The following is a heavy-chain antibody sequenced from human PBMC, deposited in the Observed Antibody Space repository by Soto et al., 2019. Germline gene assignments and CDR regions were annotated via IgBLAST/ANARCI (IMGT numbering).Heavy chain of an antibody. Sequence: PSETLSLTCTVSGGSISSSSYYWGWIRQPPGKGLEWIGSIYYSGSTYYNPSLKSRVTISVDTSKNQFSLKLSSVTAADTAVYYCARHTRESYYYGMDVWGQGTTVTVSS. D-gene: IGHD2-2*01. J-gene: IGHJ6*02. CDR1: GGSISSSSYY. CDR2: IYYSGST. CDR3: ARHTRESYYYGMDV. V-gene: IGHV4-39*01.